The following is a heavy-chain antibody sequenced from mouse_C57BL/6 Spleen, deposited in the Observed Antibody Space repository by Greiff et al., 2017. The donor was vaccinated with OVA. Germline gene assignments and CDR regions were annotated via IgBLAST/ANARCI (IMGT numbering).Heavy chain of an antibody. D-gene: IGHD2-4*01. V-gene: IGHV2-5*01. J-gene: IGHJ4*01. CDR1: GFSLTSYG. CDR2: IWRGGST. CDR3: AKIPISYENAMDY. Sequence: VQLQQSGPGLVQPSQSLSITCTVSGFSLTSYGVHWVRQSPGKGLEWLGVIWRGGSTDYNAAFMSRLSITKDNSKIQVFFKMNRLQADDTAIYDCAKIPISYENAMDYWGQGTSVTVSS.